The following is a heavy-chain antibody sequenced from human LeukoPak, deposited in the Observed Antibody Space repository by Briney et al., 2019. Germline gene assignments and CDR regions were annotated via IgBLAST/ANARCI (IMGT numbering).Heavy chain of an antibody. CDR1: GGTFSSYA. Sequence: SVKVSCKASGGTFSSYAISWVRQAPGQGLEWMGRIIPILGIANYAQKFQGRVTITADKSTSTAYMELSSLRSEGTAVYYCARGGIAAAATFDYWGQGTLVTVSS. CDR2: IIPILGIA. J-gene: IGHJ4*02. V-gene: IGHV1-69*04. CDR3: ARGGIAAAATFDY. D-gene: IGHD6-13*01.